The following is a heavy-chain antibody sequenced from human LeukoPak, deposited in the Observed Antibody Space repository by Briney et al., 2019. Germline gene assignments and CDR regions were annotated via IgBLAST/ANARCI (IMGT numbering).Heavy chain of an antibody. CDR1: GFNFINYW. D-gene: IGHD1-26*01. CDR3: VRAGWELDY. J-gene: IGHJ4*02. Sequence: GGSLTLSCRTSGFNFINYWMSWVRQGPGTGLEWVAHIKEDGTEKYYADSVKGRFTIARDDATNSLCLQMNSLRAEDTALYYCVRAGWELDYWGQGTPVTVSS. V-gene: IGHV3-7*01. CDR2: IKEDGTEK.